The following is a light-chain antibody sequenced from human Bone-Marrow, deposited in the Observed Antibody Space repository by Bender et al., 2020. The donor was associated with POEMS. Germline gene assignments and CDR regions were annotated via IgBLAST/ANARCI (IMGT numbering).Light chain of an antibody. J-gene: IGLJ2*01. V-gene: IGLV2-11*01. Sequence: QSALTQPASVSGSPGQSITISCTGTSSDIGTYKYVSWFQQLPDKAPKVMIYDVSKRPSGVPDRFSGSSSDDTASLTISGLQAEDEADYYCCSFVGGYSFFGGGTKVTVL. CDR2: DVS. CDR1: SSDIGTYKY. CDR3: CSFVGGYSF.